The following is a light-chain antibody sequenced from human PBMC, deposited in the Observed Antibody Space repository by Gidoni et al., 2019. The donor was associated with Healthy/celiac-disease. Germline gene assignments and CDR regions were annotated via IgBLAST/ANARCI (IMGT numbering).Light chain of an antibody. CDR2: GAS. J-gene: IGKJ2*01. V-gene: IGKV3-15*01. CDR1: QSVSSN. CDR3: QQYNNWPRGT. Sequence: IVMTQSPATLSGSPGERATLSCRASQSVSSNLAWYQQKPGQAPRLLIYGASTRATGIPARFSGSGSGTEFTLTISSLQSEDFAVYYCQQYNNWPRGTFXQXTKLEIK.